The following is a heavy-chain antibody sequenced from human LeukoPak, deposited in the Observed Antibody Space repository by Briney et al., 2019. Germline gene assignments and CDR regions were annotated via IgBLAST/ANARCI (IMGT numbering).Heavy chain of an antibody. D-gene: IGHD3-10*01. CDR1: GDTFSKYA. J-gene: IGHJ4*02. Sequence: ASVKVSCKAPGDTFSKYAISWVRLAPGQGLEWMGRSIPMYGTANSAQKFQGRLTFNTDDSTSTTYLELSSLRPEDTALYYCARVVLLYGSGTYLDVWGQGTLVTVSS. CDR2: SIPMYGTA. V-gene: IGHV1-69*05. CDR3: ARVVLLYGSGTYLDV.